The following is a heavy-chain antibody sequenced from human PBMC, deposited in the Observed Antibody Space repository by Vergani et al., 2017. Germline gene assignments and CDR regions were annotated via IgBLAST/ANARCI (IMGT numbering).Heavy chain of an antibody. CDR3: ARAVLYDYVWGSYRYTAGTDWYFDL. J-gene: IGHJ2*01. CDR2: IYTSGST. CDR1: GGSISSYY. Sequence: QVQLQESGPGLVKPSETLSLTCTVSGGSISSYYWSWIRQPAGKGLEWIGRIYTSGSTNYNPSLKSRVTMSVDTSKNQFSLELSSVTAADTAVYYCARAVLYDYVWGSYRYTAGTDWYFDLWGRGTLVTVSS. V-gene: IGHV4-4*07. D-gene: IGHD3-16*02.